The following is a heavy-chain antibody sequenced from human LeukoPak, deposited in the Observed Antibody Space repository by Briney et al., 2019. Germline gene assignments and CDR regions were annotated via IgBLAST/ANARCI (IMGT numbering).Heavy chain of an antibody. CDR3: EREFNRSFEY. V-gene: IGHV4-59*01. Sequence: SETHSLTCTAYVGSIRSYYWSWIRQPPGKGLEWIGYIYYSGSTDYNPSLKSRVTISVDTSQNQFSLKLSSVTAADPAVYYCEREFNRSFEYWGQGTLVTVSS. CDR2: IYYSGST. J-gene: IGHJ4*02. CDR1: VGSIRSYY.